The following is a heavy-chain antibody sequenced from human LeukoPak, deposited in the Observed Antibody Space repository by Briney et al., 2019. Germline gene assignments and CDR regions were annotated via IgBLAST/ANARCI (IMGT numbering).Heavy chain of an antibody. J-gene: IGHJ4*02. Sequence: GGSLRLSCAASGFTVSNNYMSWARQAPGKGLEWVSLIYRGGSTNYADSVKGRFTIPRDNSKNTLYLQMNSLRVEDTAVYYCARDPPGIAASGSYVWGQGALVTVSS. V-gene: IGHV3-66*01. CDR2: IYRGGST. CDR1: GFTVSNNY. CDR3: ARDPPGIAASGSYV. D-gene: IGHD6-13*01.